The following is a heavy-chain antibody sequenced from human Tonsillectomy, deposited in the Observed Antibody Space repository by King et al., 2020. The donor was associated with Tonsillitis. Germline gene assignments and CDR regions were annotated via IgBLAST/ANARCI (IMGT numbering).Heavy chain of an antibody. J-gene: IGHJ5*02. CDR2: ISGSADST. CDR1: GFTFSNYA. Sequence: VQLVESGGGLVQPGGSLRLSCAASGFTFSNYAMNWVRQAPGKGLEWVSTISGSADSTYYADSVKGRFTISRDNSKNTLYLQMNSLRAEDTAVYYCAPASEAWGQGTLVTVSS. V-gene: IGHV3-23*04. CDR3: APASEA.